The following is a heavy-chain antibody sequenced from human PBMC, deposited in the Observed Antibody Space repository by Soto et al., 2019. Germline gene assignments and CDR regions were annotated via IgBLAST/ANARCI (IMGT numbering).Heavy chain of an antibody. V-gene: IGHV3-33*08. CDR3: ARDTYYDSSGYSYNWFDP. Sequence: VQLVESGGGLVKPGGSLRLSCEASGFTFSSYGMHWVRQAPGKGLEWVAVIWYDGSNKYYADSVKGRFTISRDNSKNTLYLQMNSLRAEDTAVYYCARDTYYDSSGYSYNWFDPWGQGTLVTVSS. J-gene: IGHJ5*02. CDR2: IWYDGSNK. CDR1: GFTFSSYG. D-gene: IGHD3-22*01.